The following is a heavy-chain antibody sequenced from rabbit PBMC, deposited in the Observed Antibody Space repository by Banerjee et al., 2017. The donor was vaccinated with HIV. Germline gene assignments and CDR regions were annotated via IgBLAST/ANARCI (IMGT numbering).Heavy chain of an antibody. J-gene: IGHJ4*01. CDR3: ARDGAGSTYWWYFNL. CDR2: IDVSSRGSS. D-gene: IGHD8-1*01. CDR1: GLDFSSSYW. V-gene: IGHV1S45*01. Sequence: QEQLEESGGDLVKPGASLTLTCTASGLDFSSSYWICWVRQAPGKGLEWIACIDVSSRGSSYYASWAKGRFTVSKTSSTTVTLQMTSLTAADTATYFCARDGAGSTYWWYFNLWGPGTLVTVS.